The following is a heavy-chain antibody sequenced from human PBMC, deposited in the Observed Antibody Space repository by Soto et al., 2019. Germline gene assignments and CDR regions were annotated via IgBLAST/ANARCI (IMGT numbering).Heavy chain of an antibody. J-gene: IGHJ5*02. V-gene: IGHV4-59*01. Sequence: KTSETLSLTCTVSGGSISSYYWSWIRQPPGKGLEWIGYIYYSGSTNYNPSLKSRVTISVDTSKNQFSLKLSSVTAADTAVYYCASSGVQLWSHNWFDPWGQGTLVTVSS. CDR3: ASSGVQLWSHNWFDP. D-gene: IGHD5-18*01. CDR1: GGSISSYY. CDR2: IYYSGST.